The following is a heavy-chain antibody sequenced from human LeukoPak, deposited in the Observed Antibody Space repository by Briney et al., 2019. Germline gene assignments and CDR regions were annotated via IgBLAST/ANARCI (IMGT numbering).Heavy chain of an antibody. Sequence: SVKVSCKASGYTFTSYYMHWVRQAPGQGLEWMGGVIPIFGTANYAQKFQGRVTITADESTSTAYMELSSLRSEDTAVYYCARGTLSAFDIWGQGTMVTVSS. J-gene: IGHJ3*02. V-gene: IGHV1-69*13. D-gene: IGHD1-7*01. CDR1: GYTFTSYY. CDR2: VIPIFGTA. CDR3: ARGTLSAFDI.